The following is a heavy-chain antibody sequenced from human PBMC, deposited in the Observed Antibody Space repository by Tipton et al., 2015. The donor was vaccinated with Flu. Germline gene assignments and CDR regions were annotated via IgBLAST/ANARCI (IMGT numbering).Heavy chain of an antibody. V-gene: IGHV3-23*01. Sequence: SGLTFSNYAMSWVRQAPGKGLEWVSAISGSGGSTNYAGSVKGRFTISRDNSKNTLYLQMDGLRVEDTAVYYCAGTYSSTWGQGTLVTVSS. CDR3: AGTYSST. CDR1: GLTFSNYA. CDR2: ISGSGGST. J-gene: IGHJ5*02. D-gene: IGHD6-13*01.